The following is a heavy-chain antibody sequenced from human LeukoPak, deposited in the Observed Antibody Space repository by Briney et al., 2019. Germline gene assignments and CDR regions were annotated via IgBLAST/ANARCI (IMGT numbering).Heavy chain of an antibody. J-gene: IGHJ4*02. CDR2: IHADASRA. V-gene: IGHV3-74*01. D-gene: IGHD6-19*01. Sequence: QPGGSLRLSCATSGFTFSTFWMHWVRQAPGKGLVWVARIHADASRAVYGDAVQGRFTVSRDNSKDRVDLQMNSLGTLDTAIYYCVKDQGEPHSSGWTPFDSWGQGSLVTASS. CDR1: GFTFSTFW. CDR3: VKDQGEPHSSGWTPFDS.